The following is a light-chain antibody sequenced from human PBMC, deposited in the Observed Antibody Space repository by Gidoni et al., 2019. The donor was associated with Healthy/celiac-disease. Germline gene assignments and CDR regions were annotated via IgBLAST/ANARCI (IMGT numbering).Light chain of an antibody. J-gene: IGLJ3*02. CDR3: AAWDDSLNGRWV. V-gene: IGLV1-44*01. CDR1: SPNIGSNS. CDR2: SNN. Sequence: QSVLTQPPSASGTPGQRVTISCSGSSPNIGSNSVNWYQQLPGTAPKLPIYSNNQRPSGVPDRFSGSKSGTSASLAISGLQSEDEADYYCAAWDDSLNGRWVFGGGTKLTVL.